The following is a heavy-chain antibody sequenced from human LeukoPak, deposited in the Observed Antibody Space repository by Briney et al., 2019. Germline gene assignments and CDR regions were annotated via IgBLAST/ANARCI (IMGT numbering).Heavy chain of an antibody. CDR1: GGSFSGYY. J-gene: IGHJ5*02. CDR3: ARGPGYYGSGSYLWFDP. Sequence: PSETLSLTCAVYGGSFSGYYWSWIRQPPGKGLEWIGEINHSGSTNYNPSLKSRVTISVDTSKNQFSLKLSSVTAAGTAVYYCARGPGYYGSGSYLWFDPWGQGALVTVSS. D-gene: IGHD3-10*01. V-gene: IGHV4-34*01. CDR2: INHSGST.